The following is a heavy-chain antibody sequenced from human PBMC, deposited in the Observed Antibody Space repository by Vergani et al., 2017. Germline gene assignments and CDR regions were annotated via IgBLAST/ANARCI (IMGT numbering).Heavy chain of an antibody. Sequence: QVQLVESGGGVVQLGRSLRLFCAASGFTFRSYGMHWVRQAPGKGLEWVAVISYDGSNKYYADSVKGRFTISRDKSKSTLYLQMNSLRTEDTAVYYCATKSCGTPGCQIGYFREWGQGTLVTVSS. J-gene: IGHJ1*01. V-gene: IGHV3-30*03. D-gene: IGHD1-1*01. CDR1: GFTFRSYG. CDR3: ATKSCGTPGCQIGYFRE. CDR2: ISYDGSNK.